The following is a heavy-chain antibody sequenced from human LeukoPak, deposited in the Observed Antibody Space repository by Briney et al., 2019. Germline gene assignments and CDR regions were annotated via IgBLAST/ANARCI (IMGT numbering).Heavy chain of an antibody. Sequence: ASVKVSCKASGYTFTSYGFSWVRQAPGQGLEWMGWVTGYNGNTNYAQKFQGRVTMTTDTSTTTAYMELRSLRSDDTAVYYCARVVLRYSYGLGDYYYYYMDVWGKGTTVTVSS. CDR2: VTGYNGNT. J-gene: IGHJ6*03. D-gene: IGHD5-18*01. CDR1: GYTFTSYG. CDR3: ARVVLRYSYGLGDYYYYYMDV. V-gene: IGHV1-18*01.